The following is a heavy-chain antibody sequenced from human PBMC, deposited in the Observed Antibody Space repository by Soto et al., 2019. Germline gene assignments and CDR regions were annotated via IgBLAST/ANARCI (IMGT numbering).Heavy chain of an antibody. V-gene: IGHV3-23*01. D-gene: IGHD2-21*02. CDR2: ISGSGGTT. CDR3: AKGFIVVVTAIRPDDNFDV. J-gene: IGHJ3*01. Sequence: GGSLRLSCAASGFTFNTYSINWVRHAPWKGLEWVASISGSGGTTYYEDSVKGRFTVSRDTSKNTLFLQMNSLSAEDTAVYYCAKGFIVVVTAIRPDDNFDVWGQGTMVTVSS. CDR1: GFTFNTYS.